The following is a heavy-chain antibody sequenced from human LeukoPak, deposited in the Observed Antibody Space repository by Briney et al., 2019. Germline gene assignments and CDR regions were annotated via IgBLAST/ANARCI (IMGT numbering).Heavy chain of an antibody. CDR2: IKQDGSEK. J-gene: IGHJ5*02. V-gene: IGHV3-7*01. D-gene: IGHD6-13*01. Sequence: GGSLRLSCAASGFTFSSYWMSWVRQAPGKGLEWVANIKQDGSEKYYVDSVKGRFTISRDNAKNSLYLQMNSLRAEDTAVYYCARDRGSSWYNWFDPWGQGTLVTVSS. CDR1: GFTFSSYW. CDR3: ARDRGSSWYNWFDP.